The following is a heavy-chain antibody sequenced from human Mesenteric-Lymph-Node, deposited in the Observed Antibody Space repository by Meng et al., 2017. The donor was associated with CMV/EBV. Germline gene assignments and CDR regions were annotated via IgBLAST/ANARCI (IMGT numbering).Heavy chain of an antibody. D-gene: IGHD3-22*01. J-gene: IGHJ4*02. CDR2: VHHSGTT. CDR3: ARRGNYDSDYSEY. CDR1: GDSIRNSTDY. Sequence: QVQASGPGWVEPSATLSLSCIVSGDSIRNSTDYWTWIRQPPGKGLEWIGSVHHSGTTYFNPSLKGRLTISVDTSANLFSLRLTTVTAADTATYYCARRGNYDSDYSEYWGQGTLVTVSS. V-gene: IGHV4-39*01.